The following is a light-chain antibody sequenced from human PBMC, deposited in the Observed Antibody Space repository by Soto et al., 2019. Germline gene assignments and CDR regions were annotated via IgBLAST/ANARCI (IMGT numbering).Light chain of an antibody. V-gene: IGKV1-39*01. Sequence: DIQMTQSPSSLSASVGDRVTITCRASQRIASFLNWYQQKPGKAPKLLIFAASLLQSGVPSNFSGSGAGTDFILIINYVQPEDFATYYCQQSYSTPHTFGQGTRLEI. CDR1: QRIASF. CDR3: QQSYSTPHT. CDR2: AAS. J-gene: IGKJ2*01.